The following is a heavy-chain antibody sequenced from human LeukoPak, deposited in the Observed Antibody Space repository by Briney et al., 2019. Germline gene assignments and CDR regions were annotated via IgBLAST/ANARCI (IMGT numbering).Heavy chain of an antibody. CDR2: LGHDGNYI. V-gene: IGHV3-33*01. Sequence: GGSLRLSCAASSFTFSNYGMYWVRQAPGKGLEWVAVLGHDGNYIYYGDSVKGRFTISRDDSKNTLYLQMNSLRAEDTAVYFCARDRGSHYLDYWGQGTLVAVSS. J-gene: IGHJ4*02. CDR1: SFTFSNYG. CDR3: ARDRGSHYLDY. D-gene: IGHD1-26*01.